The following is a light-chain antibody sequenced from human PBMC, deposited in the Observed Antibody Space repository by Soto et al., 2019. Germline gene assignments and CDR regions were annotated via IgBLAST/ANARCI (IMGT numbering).Light chain of an antibody. J-gene: IGLJ2*01. CDR2: RND. V-gene: IGLV1-47*01. CDR3: AAWDDSLSAVV. CDR1: SSNIGSNY. Sequence: QSVLTQPPSASGTPGQRVTISCSGSSSNIGSNYVYWYQQFPGSAPKLLICRNDQRPSGVPDRFSGSKSGTSASLAISGPRSEDEADYYCAAWDDSLSAVVFGGGT.